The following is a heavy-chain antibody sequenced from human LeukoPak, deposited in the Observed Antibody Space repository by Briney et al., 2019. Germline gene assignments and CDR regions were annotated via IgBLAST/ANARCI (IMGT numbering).Heavy chain of an antibody. CDR3: ARAHSSGPIDY. CDR2: VYYSGST. CDR1: GGSISSYY. J-gene: IGHJ4*02. Sequence: SETLSLTCTVSGGSISSYYWSWIRQPPGKGLEGIGYVYYSGSTNYNPSLKSRVTISVDTSKNQFSLKLSSVTAADTAVYYCARAHSSGPIDYWGQGTLVTVSS. D-gene: IGHD6-19*01. V-gene: IGHV4-59*01.